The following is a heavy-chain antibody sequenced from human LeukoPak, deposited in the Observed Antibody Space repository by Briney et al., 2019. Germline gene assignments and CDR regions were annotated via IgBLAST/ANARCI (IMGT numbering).Heavy chain of an antibody. Sequence: GGSLRLSCAASGFTFSSYSMNWVRQAPGKGLEWVSSISSSSSYIYYADSVKGRFTISRDNAKNSLYLQMNSLRAEDTAVYYCASASYGLGSYCIGYWGQGTLVTVSS. CDR2: ISSSSSYI. V-gene: IGHV3-21*01. CDR1: GFTFSSYS. D-gene: IGHD3-10*01. CDR3: ASASYGLGSYCIGY. J-gene: IGHJ4*02.